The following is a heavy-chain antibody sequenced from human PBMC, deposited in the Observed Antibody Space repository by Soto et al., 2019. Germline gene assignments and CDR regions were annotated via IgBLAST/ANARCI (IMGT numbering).Heavy chain of an antibody. D-gene: IGHD7-27*01. J-gene: IGHJ4*02. CDR3: AGDLGTCYFDH. V-gene: IGHV4-30-4*01. CDR2: IDHGGSA. Sequence: QVQLQESGPGLVKPSQTLSLTCTVSAGSIRSGDYYWTWIRQPPGKGLEWIGYIDHGGSAYYHRSLESRATISIHTSNNQCSLKMTTVTAEDAAVCYCAGDLGTCYFDHWGQGTLVTVSS. CDR1: AGSIRSGDYY.